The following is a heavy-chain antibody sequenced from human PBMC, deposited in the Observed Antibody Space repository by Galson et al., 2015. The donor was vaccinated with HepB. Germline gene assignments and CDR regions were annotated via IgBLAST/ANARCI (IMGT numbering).Heavy chain of an antibody. CDR1: GFTFSNAW. CDR3: TTDALLWFGELYY. Sequence: SLRLSCAASGFTFSNAWMSWVRQAPGKGLEWVGRIKSKTDGGTTDYAAPVKGRFTISRDDSKNTLYLQMNSLKTEDTAVYYCTTDALLWFGELYYWGQGTLVTVSS. CDR2: IKSKTDGGTT. J-gene: IGHJ4*02. D-gene: IGHD3-10*01. V-gene: IGHV3-15*01.